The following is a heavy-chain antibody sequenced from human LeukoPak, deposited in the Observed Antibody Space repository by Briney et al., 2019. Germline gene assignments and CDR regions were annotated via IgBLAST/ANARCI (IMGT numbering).Heavy chain of an antibody. Sequence: PSETLSLTCTVSGGSISTYYWSWIRQPPGKGLEWIGYIYYSGSTNYNPSLKSRVTISVDTSKNQFSLKLSSVTAADTAVYYCARGRRDTAMIIYYYYYYMDVWGKGTTVTVSS. D-gene: IGHD5-18*01. J-gene: IGHJ6*03. V-gene: IGHV4-59*01. CDR1: GGSISTYY. CDR3: ARGRRDTAMIIYYYYYYMDV. CDR2: IYYSGST.